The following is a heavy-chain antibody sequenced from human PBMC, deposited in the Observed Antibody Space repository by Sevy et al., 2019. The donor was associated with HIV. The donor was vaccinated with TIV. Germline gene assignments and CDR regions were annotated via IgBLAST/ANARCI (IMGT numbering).Heavy chain of an antibody. Sequence: ASVKVSCKASGYTFTGYYMHWVRQAPGQGLEWMGRINPNSGGTNYAQKFQGRVTMTRDTSINTAYMELSRLRSDDTAVYYCARDKIAAPTNYYYGMDVWGQGTTVTVSS. CDR1: GYTFTGYY. CDR2: INPNSGGT. J-gene: IGHJ6*02. CDR3: ARDKIAAPTNYYYGMDV. V-gene: IGHV1-2*06. D-gene: IGHD6-6*01.